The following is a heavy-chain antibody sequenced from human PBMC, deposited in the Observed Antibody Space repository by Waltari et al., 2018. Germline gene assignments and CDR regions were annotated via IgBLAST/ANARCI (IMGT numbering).Heavy chain of an antibody. CDR3: AKDLGDRWGLFDY. J-gene: IGHJ4*02. Sequence: EVQLVDSGGGLVQPGGSLRISCADSGFTFGRSAMSWVRQSPGKGLEWVSMITASGATTYYADSVKGRFIISRDKSKNTLSLQMNSLRAEDTAVYYCAKDLGDRWGLFDYWGQGTLVTVSS. V-gene: IGHV3-23*04. CDR2: ITASGATT. CDR1: GFTFGRSA. D-gene: IGHD3-16*01.